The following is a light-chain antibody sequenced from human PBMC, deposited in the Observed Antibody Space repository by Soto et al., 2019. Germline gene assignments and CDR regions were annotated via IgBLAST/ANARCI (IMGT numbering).Light chain of an antibody. V-gene: IGKV1-33*01. J-gene: IGKJ2*01. CDR2: EAS. Sequence: DIQMTQSPSSLSASIGDKVTITCQASQDISRYLSWHQKKPGKAPKLLIHEASNLETGVPSRFSRNGSVTDFAFFISSLQPEDIATYYCQPYDHLPYTFGQGPKLDIK. CDR3: QPYDHLPYT. CDR1: QDISRY.